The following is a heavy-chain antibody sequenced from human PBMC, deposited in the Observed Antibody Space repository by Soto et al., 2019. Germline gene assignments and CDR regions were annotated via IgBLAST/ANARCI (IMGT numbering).Heavy chain of an antibody. CDR3: ARLVHWGYDSDSDY. CDR2: IYYSGST. V-gene: IGHV4-39*01. D-gene: IGHD3-22*01. CDR1: AGSISSSRYY. J-gene: IGHJ4*02. Sequence: SETLSLTCTVSAGSISSSRYYWGWIRQPPGKGLEWIGSIYYSGSTYYNPSLKSRVTIFVDTSKNQFSLKLSSVTAADTAVYYCARLVHWGYDSDSDYWGQGALVTVSS.